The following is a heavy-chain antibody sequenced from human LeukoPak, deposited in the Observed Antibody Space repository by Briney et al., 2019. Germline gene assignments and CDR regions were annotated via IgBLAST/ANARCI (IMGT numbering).Heavy chain of an antibody. J-gene: IGHJ4*02. CDR3: ARDYYGSGDY. CDR2: INSDGSNT. Sequence: GGSLRLSCAASGFTFSGYWMHWVRQAPGKGLVWVSRINSDGSNTFYADSVKGRFTISRDNAKNTLLLQMNSLRVEDTAVYYCARDYYGSGDYWGQGTLFTVSS. D-gene: IGHD3-10*01. V-gene: IGHV3-74*01. CDR1: GFTFSGYW.